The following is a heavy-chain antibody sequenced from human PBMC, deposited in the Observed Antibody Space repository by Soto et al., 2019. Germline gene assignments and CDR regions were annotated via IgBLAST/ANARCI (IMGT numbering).Heavy chain of an antibody. Sequence: PSQTLSLTCAISGDSVSSNSAAWNWIRQSPSRGLEWLGRTYYRSKWYNDYAVSVKSRITITPDTSKNQFSLQLNSVTPEDTAVYYCARGEWELPYYYYYYGMDVWGQGTTVTVSS. D-gene: IGHD1-26*01. V-gene: IGHV6-1*01. J-gene: IGHJ6*02. CDR2: TYYRSKWYN. CDR3: ARGEWELPYYYYYYGMDV. CDR1: GDSVSSNSAA.